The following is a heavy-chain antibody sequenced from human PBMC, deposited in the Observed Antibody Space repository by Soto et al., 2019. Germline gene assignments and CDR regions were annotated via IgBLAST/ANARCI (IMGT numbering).Heavy chain of an antibody. D-gene: IGHD3-10*01. CDR1: GFTFSSYA. CDR3: AKRNYGSEFDY. V-gene: IGHV3-23*01. J-gene: IGHJ4*02. Sequence: EVQLLESGGGLVQPGGSLRLSCAASGFTFSSYAMNWVRQAPGKGLEWVSVISGSGGSTYYADSVKGRFTISRDNYKNKLYLQMNSLRAEDTAVYYCAKRNYGSEFDYWVQGTLVTVSS. CDR2: ISGSGGST.